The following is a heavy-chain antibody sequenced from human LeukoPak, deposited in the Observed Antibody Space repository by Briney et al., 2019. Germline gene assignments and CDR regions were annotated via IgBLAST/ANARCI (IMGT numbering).Heavy chain of an antibody. CDR3: AREARGGGYYFDY. V-gene: IGHV3-53*01. J-gene: IGHJ4*02. D-gene: IGHD3-16*01. Sequence: GGSLRLSCAASGFTVSSNYMSWVRQAPGKGLERVSVIYSGGSTYYADSVKGRFTISRDNSKNTLYLQMNSLRAEDTAVYYCAREARGGGYYFDYWGQGTLVTVSS. CDR2: IYSGGST. CDR1: GFTVSSNY.